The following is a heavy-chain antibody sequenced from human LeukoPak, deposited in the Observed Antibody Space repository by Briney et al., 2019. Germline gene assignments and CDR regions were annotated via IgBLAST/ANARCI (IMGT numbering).Heavy chain of an antibody. CDR1: GASISSYY. J-gene: IGHJ4*02. Sequence: SETLSLTCAVSGASISSYYWSWIRQPPGKGLEWIGDIYYSGSIKYNPSLKSRVTVAVDTSKNQLSLKLSSVTAADTAVYYCARFVVGQWLINYWGQGALVTVSS. D-gene: IGHD6-19*01. CDR2: IYYSGSI. CDR3: ARFVVGQWLINY. V-gene: IGHV4-59*08.